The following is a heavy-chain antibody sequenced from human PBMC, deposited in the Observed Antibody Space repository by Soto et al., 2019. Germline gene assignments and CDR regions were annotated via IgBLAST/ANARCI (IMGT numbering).Heavy chain of an antibody. V-gene: IGHV3-30*18. CDR3: AKRRGDHSNYSWGIDV. D-gene: IGHD4-4*01. CDR1: GFTFRNYG. Sequence: QVQLVESGGGVVQPGRSLRLSCAASGFTFRNYGMHWVRQAPGKGLVWVTVISYDGSHKYYADSVKGRFTISRDNSKNTVYLEMNSLRGEDTAVYYCAKRRGDHSNYSWGIDVWGQGTTVTVSS. J-gene: IGHJ6*02. CDR2: ISYDGSHK.